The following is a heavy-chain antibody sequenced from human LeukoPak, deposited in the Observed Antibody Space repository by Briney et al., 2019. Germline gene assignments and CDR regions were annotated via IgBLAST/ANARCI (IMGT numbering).Heavy chain of an antibody. Sequence: GESLKISCKGSGYTFTRYWIGWVRQMPGKGLGWMGIIYPRDSDTRYSPSFQGQVTISADRSISTAYLQWSSLKASDTAMYYCALFDYGGNNDWGQGTLVTVSS. CDR1: GYTFTRYW. CDR2: IYPRDSDT. V-gene: IGHV5-51*01. CDR3: ALFDYGGNND. J-gene: IGHJ4*02. D-gene: IGHD4-23*01.